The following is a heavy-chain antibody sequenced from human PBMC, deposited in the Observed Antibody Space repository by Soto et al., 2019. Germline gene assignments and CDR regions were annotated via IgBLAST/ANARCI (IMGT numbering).Heavy chain of an antibody. CDR3: VKDFRRYTNGLDV. CDR1: GFKYEDFA. Sequence: EVQLVESGGGLVEPGKSLRLSCVVSGFKYEDFAMHWVRQAPGKGLEWVSGISWNSASTGYADSVTGRFTISRDNAKNSLYLQMRNLTGDDTAMYYCVKDFRRYTNGLDVWGPGTSVTVSS. V-gene: IGHV3-9*01. J-gene: IGHJ6*02. CDR2: ISWNSAST. D-gene: IGHD5-18*01.